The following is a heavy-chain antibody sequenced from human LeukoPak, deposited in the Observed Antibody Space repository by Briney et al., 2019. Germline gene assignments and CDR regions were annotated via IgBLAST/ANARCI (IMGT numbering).Heavy chain of an antibody. CDR1: GGSISSCSYY. D-gene: IGHD3-22*01. J-gene: IGHJ4*02. Sequence: SETLSLTCTVSGGSISSCSYYWGWIRQPPGKGLEWIGSIYYSGSTYYNPSLKSRVTISVDTSKNQFSLKLSSVTAADTAVYYCARDPRGYDSSGYYWYYWGQGTPVTVSS. V-gene: IGHV4-39*01. CDR3: ARDPRGYDSSGYYWYY. CDR2: IYYSGST.